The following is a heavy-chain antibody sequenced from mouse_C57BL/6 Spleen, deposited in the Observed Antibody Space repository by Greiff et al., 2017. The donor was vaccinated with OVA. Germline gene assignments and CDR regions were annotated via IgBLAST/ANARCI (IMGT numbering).Heavy chain of an antibody. CDR2: IWSGGST. J-gene: IGHJ3*01. V-gene: IGHV2-2*01. CDR3: ARNNEYDDWFAY. D-gene: IGHD2-4*01. Sequence: VQLQQSGPGLVQPSQSLSITCTVSGFSLTSYGVHWVRQSPGKGLAWLGVIWSGGSTDYNAAFISRLSISKDNSKSQVFFKMNSLQAEDTAIYYCARNNEYDDWFAYWGQGTLVTVSA. CDR1: GFSLTSYG.